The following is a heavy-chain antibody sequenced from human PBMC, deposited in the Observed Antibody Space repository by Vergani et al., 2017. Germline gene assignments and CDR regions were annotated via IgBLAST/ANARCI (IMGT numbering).Heavy chain of an antibody. V-gene: IGHV4-30-2*01. CDR3: ATQLERGQGGFRPFQH. J-gene: IGHJ1*01. CDR1: GGSISSGGYS. CDR2: IYHSGST. D-gene: IGHD1-1*01. Sequence: QLQLQESGSGLVKPSQNLSLTCAVSGGSISSGGYSWSWIRQPPGKGLEWIGYIYHSGSTYYNPSLKSRVTISVDRSKNQFSLKLSSVTAADTAVYYCATQLERGQGGFRPFQHWGQGTLVTVSS.